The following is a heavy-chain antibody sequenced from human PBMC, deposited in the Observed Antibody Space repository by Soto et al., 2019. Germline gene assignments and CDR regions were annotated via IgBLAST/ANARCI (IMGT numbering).Heavy chain of an antibody. CDR1: GYTFTSYG. Sequence: QVQLVQSGAEVKKPGASVKVSCKASGYTFTSYGISWVRQAPGQGLEWMGWISAYNGNTNYAQKLQGRGTMTTDTSTSTAYMELRSLRSDDTAVYYCARDLKEIGYCISTSCYLSDYWGQGTLVTVSS. J-gene: IGHJ4*02. D-gene: IGHD2-2*01. CDR3: ARDLKEIGYCISTSCYLSDY. V-gene: IGHV1-18*01. CDR2: ISAYNGNT.